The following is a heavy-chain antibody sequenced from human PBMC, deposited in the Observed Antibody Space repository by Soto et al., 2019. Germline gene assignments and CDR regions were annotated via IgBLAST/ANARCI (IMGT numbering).Heavy chain of an antibody. CDR2: IIPIFGTA. D-gene: IGHD3-9*01. CDR3: ARADYDILTGYAPHYYYYGMDV. CDR1: GGTFSSYA. J-gene: IGHJ6*02. Sequence: QVQLVQSGAEVKKPGSSVKVSCKASGGTFSSYAISWVRQAPGQGLEWMGGIIPIFGTANYAQKFQGRVTITAAESTSTAYMELSSLGSEATAVYYCARADYDILTGYAPHYYYYGMDVWGQGTTVTVSS. V-gene: IGHV1-69*12.